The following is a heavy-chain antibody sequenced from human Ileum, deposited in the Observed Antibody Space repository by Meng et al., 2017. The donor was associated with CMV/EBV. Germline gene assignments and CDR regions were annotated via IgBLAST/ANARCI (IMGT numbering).Heavy chain of an antibody. CDR2: INNRGRT. CDR3: ARASPQRRFLSY. CDR1: NSAISDYY. V-gene: IGHV4-34*01. Sequence: QVLHQKWGAGKLNASETLSFMCAVHNSAISDYYWPWLRQSPGKGLEWIGEINNRGRTNYNPSLKSRVTISIDTSRNQFSLKLTSMTAADTAVYYCARASPQRRFLSYWGQGTLVTVSS. D-gene: IGHD3-3*01. J-gene: IGHJ4*02.